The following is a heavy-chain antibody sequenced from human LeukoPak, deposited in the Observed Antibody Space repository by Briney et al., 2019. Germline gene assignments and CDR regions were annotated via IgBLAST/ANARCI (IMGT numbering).Heavy chain of an antibody. CDR1: GFTFCSYA. D-gene: IGHD5-12*01. V-gene: IGHV3-30-3*01. Sequence: GGSLRLSCAASGFTFCSYAMHWVRQAPGKGLEWVAVISYDGSNKYYADSVKGRFTISRDNSKNTLYLQMNSLRAEDTAVYYCARGATIAFDIWGQGTMVTVSS. CDR3: ARGATIAFDI. J-gene: IGHJ3*02. CDR2: ISYDGSNK.